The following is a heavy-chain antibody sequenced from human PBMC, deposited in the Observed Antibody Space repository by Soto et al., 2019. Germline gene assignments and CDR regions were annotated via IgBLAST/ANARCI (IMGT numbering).Heavy chain of an antibody. Sequence: EVQLVESGGGLVQPGGSLRLSCAASGFTFSDHYMDWVRQAPGKGPEWVGRSRNKANSYTTEYAASVKGRFTISRDDSKNSVYLQMNSLKTEDTAVYYCARSLYDWGGYYGDYWGQGTLDTVSS. CDR1: GFTFSDHY. J-gene: IGHJ4*02. CDR3: ARSLYDWGGYYGDY. V-gene: IGHV3-72*01. D-gene: IGHD3-22*01. CDR2: SRNKANSYTT.